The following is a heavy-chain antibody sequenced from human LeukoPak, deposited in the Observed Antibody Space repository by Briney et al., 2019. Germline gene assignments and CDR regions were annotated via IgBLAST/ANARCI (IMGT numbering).Heavy chain of an antibody. CDR3: ARGEDNYYYGMDA. Sequence: SETLSLTCAVYGGSFSGYYWSWIRQPPGKGLEWIGEINHSGSTNYNPSLKSRVTVSVDTSKDQFSLKLRSVTAADTAVYYCARGEDNYYYGMDAWGKGTTVTVSS. CDR2: INHSGST. J-gene: IGHJ6*04. CDR1: GGSFSGYY. V-gene: IGHV4-34*01.